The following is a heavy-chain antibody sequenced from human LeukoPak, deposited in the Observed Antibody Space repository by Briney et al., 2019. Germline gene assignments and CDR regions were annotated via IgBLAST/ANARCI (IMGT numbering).Heavy chain of an antibody. CDR2: IYTSGSI. J-gene: IGHJ4*02. D-gene: IGHD5-12*01. CDR3: AREGYSGYDFDY. Sequence: SETLSLTCTVSGGSISSGSYYWSWIRQPAGRGLEWIGRIYTSGSINYNPSLKSRVTITVDTSKNQFSLKLSFVTAADTAVYYCAREGYSGYDFDYWGQGTLVTVSS. CDR1: GGSISSGSYY. V-gene: IGHV4-61*02.